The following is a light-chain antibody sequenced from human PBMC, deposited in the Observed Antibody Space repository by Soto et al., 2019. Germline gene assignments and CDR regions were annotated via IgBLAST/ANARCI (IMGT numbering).Light chain of an antibody. J-gene: IGLJ1*01. V-gene: IGLV2-14*03. Sequence: QSALTQPASVSGSPGQSITLLCTGTSSDFGIYNSVSWYQQHPGKAPKLMIHDVTNRPSGVSGRFSGSRSGNTASLTISGLQAEDEADYYCRQFTSSSSYVFGPGTEVTVL. CDR2: DVT. CDR3: RQFTSSSSYV. CDR1: SSDFGIYNS.